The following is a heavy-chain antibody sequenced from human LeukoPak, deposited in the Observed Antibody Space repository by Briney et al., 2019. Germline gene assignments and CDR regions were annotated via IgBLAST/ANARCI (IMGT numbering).Heavy chain of an antibody. D-gene: IGHD3-9*01. CDR1: GYTFTGSY. V-gene: IGHV1-2*02. CDR2: INPNSGGT. Sequence: GASVKVSCKASGYTFTGSYMHWVRQAPGQGLEWMGWINPNSGGTNYAQKFQGRVTMTRDTSISTAYMELSRLTSDDTAVYYCARDRSELRFFDWFLDFWGQGPLVTVSS. CDR3: ARDRSELRFFDWFLDF. J-gene: IGHJ4*02.